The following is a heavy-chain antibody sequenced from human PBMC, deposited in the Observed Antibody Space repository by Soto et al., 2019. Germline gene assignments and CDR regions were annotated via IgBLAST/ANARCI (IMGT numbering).Heavy chain of an antibody. D-gene: IGHD6-13*01. J-gene: IGHJ6*02. CDR1: GGTFSSYA. Sequence: QVPLVQSGAEVKKPGSSVKVSCKASGGTFSSYAISWVRQAPGQGLEWMGGIIPIFGTANYAQKFQGRVTITADESTSTAYMELSSLRSEDTAVYYCARCSIAAVLLNYYYYGMDVWGQGTTVTVSS. CDR3: ARCSIAAVLLNYYYYGMDV. V-gene: IGHV1-69*01. CDR2: IIPIFGTA.